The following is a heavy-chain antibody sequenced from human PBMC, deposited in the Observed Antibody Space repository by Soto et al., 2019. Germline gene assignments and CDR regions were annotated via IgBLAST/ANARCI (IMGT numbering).Heavy chain of an antibody. V-gene: IGHV3-48*01. CDR2: ISSSSSTI. Sequence: AGSRRLSCAASGFTFSSYSMNWIRQAPGKGLEWVSYISSSSSTIYYADSVKGRVTISRDNAKNSLYLQMNSLRAEDTPVYYCACFPGYWGQGTLVTVSS. CDR3: ACFPGY. CDR1: GFTFSSYS. J-gene: IGHJ4*02. D-gene: IGHD2-15*01.